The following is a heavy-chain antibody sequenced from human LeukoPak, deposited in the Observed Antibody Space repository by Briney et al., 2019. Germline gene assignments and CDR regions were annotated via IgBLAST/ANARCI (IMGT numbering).Heavy chain of an antibody. CDR1: GFTFSSYW. CDR3: ARSLVVPAALDI. V-gene: IGHV3-74*01. J-gene: IGHJ3*02. D-gene: IGHD2-2*01. CDR2: INSDGSST. Sequence: GSLRLSCAASGFTFSSYWMHWVRQAPGKGLVWVSRINSDGSSTSYADSVKGRFTISRDNAKNTLYLLMNSLRAEDTAVYYCARSLVVPAALDIWGQGTMVTVSS.